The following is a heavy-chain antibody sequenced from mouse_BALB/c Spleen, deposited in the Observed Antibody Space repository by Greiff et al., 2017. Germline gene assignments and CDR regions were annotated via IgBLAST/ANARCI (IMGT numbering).Heavy chain of an antibody. V-gene: IGHV1-14*01. CDR3: AKAYYGNPAWFAY. CDR1: GYTFTSYV. Sequence: EVHLVESGPELVKPGASVKMSCKASGYTFTSYVMHWVKQKPGQGLVWIGYINPYNDGTKYNEKFKGKATLTSDKSSSTAYMELSSLTSEDSAVYYCAKAYYGNPAWFAYWGQGTLVTVSA. CDR2: INPYNDGT. J-gene: IGHJ3*01. D-gene: IGHD2-10*01.